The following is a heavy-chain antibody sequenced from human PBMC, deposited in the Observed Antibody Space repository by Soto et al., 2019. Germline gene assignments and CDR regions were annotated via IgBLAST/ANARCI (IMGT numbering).Heavy chain of an antibody. J-gene: IGHJ1*01. D-gene: IGHD4-4*01. CDR1: GFIFSNAW. CDR3: ARAYSNYDEYFQH. Sequence: PGGSLRLSCAGAGFIFSNAWINWVRQAPGKGLEWVSVIYSGGSTYYADSVKGRFTISRDNSKNTLYLQMNSLRAEDTAVYYCARAYSNYDEYFQHWGQGTLVTVSS. V-gene: IGHV3-53*01. CDR2: IYSGGST.